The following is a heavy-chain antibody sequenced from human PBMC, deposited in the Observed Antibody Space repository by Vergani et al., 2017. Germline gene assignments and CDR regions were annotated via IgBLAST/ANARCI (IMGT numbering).Heavy chain of an antibody. Sequence: QVQLQGSGPGLVKPSETLSLTCTVSGGSISSYYWSWIRQPPGKGLEWIGYIYYSGSTNYNPSLKSRVTISVDTSKNQFSLKLSSVTAADTAVYYCARGGGSYSPLDYWGQGTLVTVSS. J-gene: IGHJ4*02. CDR2: IYYSGST. D-gene: IGHD1-26*01. CDR1: GGSISSYY. CDR3: ARGGGSYSPLDY. V-gene: IGHV4-59*01.